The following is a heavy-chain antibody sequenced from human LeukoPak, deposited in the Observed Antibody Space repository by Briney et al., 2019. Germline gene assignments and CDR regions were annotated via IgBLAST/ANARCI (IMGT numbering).Heavy chain of an antibody. J-gene: IGHJ3*02. CDR2: IYPGDSDT. Sequence: GGSLKISCKGSGYSFTSYWIGWVRPMPGKGLEWMGIIYPGDSDTRYSPSFQGQVTISADKSISTAYLQWSSLKASDTAMYYCARRDILTGSRDAFDIWGQGTMVTVSS. CDR1: GYSFTSYW. V-gene: IGHV5-51*01. CDR3: ARRDILTGSRDAFDI. D-gene: IGHD3-9*01.